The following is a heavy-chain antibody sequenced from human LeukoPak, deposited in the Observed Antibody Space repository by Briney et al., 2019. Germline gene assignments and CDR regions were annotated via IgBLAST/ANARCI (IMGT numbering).Heavy chain of an antibody. J-gene: IGHJ4*02. CDR2: ISSSGSTI. CDR3: ARDCSSPGDY. V-gene: IGHV3-48*03. D-gene: IGHD2-2*01. CDR1: GVTFSSYE. Sequence: GGSLRLSCAASGVTFSSYEMNWVRQAPGKGLEWVSYISSSGSTIYYADSVKGRFTISRDNAKNSLYLQMNSLRAEDTAVYYCARDCSSPGDYWGQGTLVTVSS.